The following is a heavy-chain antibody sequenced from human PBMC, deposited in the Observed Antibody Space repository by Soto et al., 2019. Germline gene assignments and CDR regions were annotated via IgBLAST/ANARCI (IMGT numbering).Heavy chain of an antibody. D-gene: IGHD2-15*01. Sequence: QVQLVESGGGVVQPGRSLRLSCAASGFTFSSYAMHWVRQAPGKGLEWVAVISYDGSNKYYADSVKGRFTISRDNSKNTLYLQMNSLRAEDTAVYYCARDLRYCSGGSCEEWFDPWGQGTLVTVSS. CDR2: ISYDGSNK. CDR1: GFTFSSYA. V-gene: IGHV3-30-3*01. CDR3: ARDLRYCSGGSCEEWFDP. J-gene: IGHJ5*02.